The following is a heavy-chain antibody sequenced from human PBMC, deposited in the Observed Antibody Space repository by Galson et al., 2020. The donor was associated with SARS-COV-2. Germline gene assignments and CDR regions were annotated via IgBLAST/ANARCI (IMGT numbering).Heavy chain of an antibody. CDR2: IYSDDSDT. CDR1: GDRFSSYW. D-gene: IGHD6-19*01. Sequence: GESLKISCKGSGDRFSSYWIGWVRQMPGKGLECMGIIYSDDSDTRYSPSFHGQVTISVDKSINTAYLQGSSLQASDTAIYYCATSNSHWLVKAFDSWGQGTMVTVSS. CDR3: ATSNSHWLVKAFDS. J-gene: IGHJ3*02. V-gene: IGHV5-51*01.